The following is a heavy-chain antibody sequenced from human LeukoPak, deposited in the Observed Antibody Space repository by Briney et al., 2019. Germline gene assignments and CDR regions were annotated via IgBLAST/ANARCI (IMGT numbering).Heavy chain of an antibody. CDR3: ARDRGGIAAVEY. V-gene: IGHV4-30-4*08. CDR2: IHYTGST. CDR1: DGSISTGDYY. D-gene: IGHD6-13*01. Sequence: PSQTLSLTCTVSDGSISTGDYYWSWIRQPPGEGPEWIGYIHYTGSTYYNPSLKSRVTISVDTFNNQFSLKLSSVTAADTAVYYCARDRGGIAAVEYWGQGTPVTVSS. J-gene: IGHJ4*02.